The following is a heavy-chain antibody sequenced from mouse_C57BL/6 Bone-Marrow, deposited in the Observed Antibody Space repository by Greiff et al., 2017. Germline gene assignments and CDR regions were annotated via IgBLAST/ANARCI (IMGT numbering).Heavy chain of an antibody. Sequence: EVKVEESGGGLVQPGGSMKLTCAASGFTFSDAWMDWVRQSPEKGLEWVAEIRNKANTHATYYAESVKGRFTISRDDSKSSFYLQMNSLRAEDTGIYYCTRPGGYYDWGQGTTLTVSS. CDR2: IRNKANTHAT. D-gene: IGHD2-3*01. V-gene: IGHV6-6*01. CDR3: TRPGGYYD. J-gene: IGHJ2*01. CDR1: GFTFSDAW.